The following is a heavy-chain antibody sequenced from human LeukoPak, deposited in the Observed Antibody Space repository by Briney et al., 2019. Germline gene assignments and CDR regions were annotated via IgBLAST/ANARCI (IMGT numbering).Heavy chain of an antibody. CDR2: INPNSGDT. J-gene: IGHJ4*02. V-gene: IGHV1-2*02. Sequence: ASVKVSCKASGYTFSGYYMHWVRQAPGQGLEWMGWINPNSGDTNYAQKFQGRVTMTRDTSISTTYMELSRLRNDDTAVYYCASDSSGYYYFDYWGQGTLVTVSS. D-gene: IGHD3-22*01. CDR1: GYTFSGYY. CDR3: ASDSSGYYYFDY.